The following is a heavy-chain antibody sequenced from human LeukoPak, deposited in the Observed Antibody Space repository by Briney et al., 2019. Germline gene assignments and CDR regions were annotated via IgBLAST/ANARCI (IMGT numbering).Heavy chain of an antibody. CDR2: ISWNSGSI. J-gene: IGHJ1*01. V-gene: IGHV3-9*01. Sequence: SLRLSCAASGITFSSYAMSWVRQAPGKGLEWVSGISWNSGSIGYADSVKGRFTISRDNAKNSLYLQMNSLRAEDTALYYCAKDGEGGSGWYRYFQHWGQGTLVTVSS. CDR1: GITFSSYA. D-gene: IGHD6-19*01. CDR3: AKDGEGGSGWYRYFQH.